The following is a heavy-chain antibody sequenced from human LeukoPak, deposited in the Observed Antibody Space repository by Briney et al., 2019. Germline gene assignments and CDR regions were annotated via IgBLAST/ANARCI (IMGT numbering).Heavy chain of an antibody. CDR2: IYHSGST. J-gene: IGHJ4*02. Sequence: SETLSLTCAASGCSISSGGYSWSWIRQPPGKGLELIVYIYHSGSTYYNPSLKSRVTISVDRSKNQFSLKLSSVTAADTAVYYCASGPEWLRQLDYWGQGTLVTVSS. CDR3: ASGPEWLRQLDY. V-gene: IGHV4-30-2*01. D-gene: IGHD5-12*01. CDR1: GCSISSGGYS.